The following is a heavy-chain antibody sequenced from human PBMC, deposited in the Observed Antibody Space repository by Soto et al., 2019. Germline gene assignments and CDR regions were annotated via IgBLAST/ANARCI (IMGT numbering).Heavy chain of an antibody. J-gene: IGHJ5*02. CDR2: ISAYNGNT. CDR3: ARDQGYSGYGNWFDP. D-gene: IGHD5-12*01. Sequence: ASVKVSCKASGYTFTSYGISWVRQAPGQGREGMGWISAYNGNTNYAQKLQGRVTMTTDTSTSTAYMELRSLRSDDTAVYYCARDQGYSGYGNWFDPWGQGTLVTVSS. CDR1: GYTFTSYG. V-gene: IGHV1-18*01.